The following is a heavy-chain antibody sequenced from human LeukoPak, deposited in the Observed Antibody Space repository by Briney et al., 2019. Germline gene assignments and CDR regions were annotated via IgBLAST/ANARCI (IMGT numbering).Heavy chain of an antibody. CDR1: GCTFTSYG. D-gene: IGHD6-19*01. J-gene: IGHJ4*02. V-gene: IGHV1-18*01. CDR3: ARSPSSSGWYADY. Sequence: GASVKVSCKASGCTFTSYGISWVRQAPGQGLEWMGWISAYNGATNYAQKLQGRVTMTTDTSVNTAYMELRSLTSDDTAVYYCARSPSSSGWYADYWGLGTLVTVSS. CDR2: ISAYNGAT.